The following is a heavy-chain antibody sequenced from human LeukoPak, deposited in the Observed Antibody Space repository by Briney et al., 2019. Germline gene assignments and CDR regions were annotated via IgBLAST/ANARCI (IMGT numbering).Heavy chain of an antibody. J-gene: IGHJ4*02. CDR1: GGSISDGGYF. D-gene: IGHD6-19*01. CDR3: ARGQGYTSAWYGD. CDR2: IYMSGST. V-gene: IGHV4-61*02. Sequence: SQTLSLTCTVSGGSISDGGYFWNWIRQPAGKGLEWIGRIYMSGSTKYNSSLKSRVIISVDTSKSQFSLKLNSVTAADTAVYYCARGQGYTSAWYGDWGQGTLVAVSS.